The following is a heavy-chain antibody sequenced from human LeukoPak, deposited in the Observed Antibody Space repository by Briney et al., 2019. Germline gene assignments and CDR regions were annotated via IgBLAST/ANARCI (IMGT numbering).Heavy chain of an antibody. V-gene: IGHV7-4-1*02. Sequence: ASVKVSCKASGYTFTSYAMNWVRQAPGQGLEWMGWINTNTGNPTYAQGFTGRIVFSLDTSVSTAYLQISSLKAEDTAVYYCAREIWSEPPYYYYGMDVWGQGTTVTVSS. D-gene: IGHD1-14*01. CDR1: GYTFTSYA. J-gene: IGHJ6*02. CDR3: AREIWSEPPYYYYGMDV. CDR2: INTNTGNP.